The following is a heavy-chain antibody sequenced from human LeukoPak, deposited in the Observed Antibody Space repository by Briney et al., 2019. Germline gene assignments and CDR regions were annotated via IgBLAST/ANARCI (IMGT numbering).Heavy chain of an antibody. CDR3: ARTRRYSSSWYDQYYFDY. Sequence: GASVKVSCKASGYTFTSYGISWVRQAPGQGLEWMGWTSAYNGNTNYAQKLQGRVTITADESTSTAYMELSSLRSEDTAVYYCARTRRYSSSWYDQYYFDYWGQGTLVTVSS. J-gene: IGHJ4*02. CDR1: GYTFTSYG. D-gene: IGHD6-13*01. V-gene: IGHV1-18*01. CDR2: TSAYNGNT.